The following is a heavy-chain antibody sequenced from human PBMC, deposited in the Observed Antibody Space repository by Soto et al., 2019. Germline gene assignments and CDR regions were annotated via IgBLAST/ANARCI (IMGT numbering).Heavy chain of an antibody. CDR1: GFTFENYA. D-gene: IGHD4-4*01. J-gene: IGHJ4*02. CDR3: AKDKVYSNYQYYFAS. V-gene: IGHV3-9*01. CDR2: ISWKSGSI. Sequence: EVQPVESGGGWVQPGRSLRLSCAASGFTFENYAMHWVRQGPGKGLEWVAGISWKSGSIGYADSVRGRFTISRDNAKNSLYLQMNSLRPEDTALYYCAKDKVYSNYQYYFASWGQGTLVTVSS.